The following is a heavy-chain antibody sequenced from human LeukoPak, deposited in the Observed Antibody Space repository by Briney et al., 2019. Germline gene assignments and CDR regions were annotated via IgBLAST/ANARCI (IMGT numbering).Heavy chain of an antibody. Sequence: PGGSLRLSCAASGFTFSNYGMHWVRQAPGKGLEWVAVISYDGSNKYYADSVKGRFTISRDNSKNTLYLQMNSLRAEDTAVYYCAKDTGYCSGGSCYEETYWGQGTLVTVSS. D-gene: IGHD2-15*01. V-gene: IGHV3-30*18. CDR2: ISYDGSNK. CDR1: GFTFSNYG. J-gene: IGHJ4*02. CDR3: AKDTGYCSGGSCYEETY.